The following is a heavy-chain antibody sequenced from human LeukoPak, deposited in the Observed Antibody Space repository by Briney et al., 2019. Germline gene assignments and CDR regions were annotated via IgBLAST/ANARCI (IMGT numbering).Heavy chain of an antibody. CDR3: ARASPGMDV. Sequence: PGRSQRLFCAASGFTFSNFAMHWVRQAPGKGLEWVTLILSDGSNEQYADSVRGRFTISRDNSKNTLYLQMNSLRTEDTAVYYCARASPGMDVWGQGITVTVSS. CDR1: GFTFSNFA. J-gene: IGHJ6*02. V-gene: IGHV3-30-3*01. CDR2: ILSDGSNE.